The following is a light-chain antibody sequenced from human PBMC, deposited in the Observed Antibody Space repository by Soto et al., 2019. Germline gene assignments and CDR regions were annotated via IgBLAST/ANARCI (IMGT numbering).Light chain of an antibody. J-gene: IGLJ1*01. CDR1: SSDVGGYNY. CDR3: SSYTSSSPFV. Sequence: QSALTQPASVSGSPGQSITISCTGTSSDVGGYNYVSWYQQHPGKPPKLMIYEVSNRPSGVSNRFSGSKSGNTASLTISGLQAEDEADYYCSSYTSSSPFVFGTGTKLTVL. CDR2: EVS. V-gene: IGLV2-14*01.